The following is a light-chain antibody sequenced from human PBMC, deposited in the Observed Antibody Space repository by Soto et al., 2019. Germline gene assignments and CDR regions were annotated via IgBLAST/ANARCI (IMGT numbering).Light chain of an antibody. J-gene: IGLJ3*02. CDR2: ANT. V-gene: IGLV1-40*01. CDR1: SSNIGAGFH. Sequence: QSVLTQPPSVSGAPGQRVTISCTGSSSNIGAGFHVHWYQQLPGTAPKLLIYANTNRPSGVPDRFSGSKSGTSASLAITGRQAEDEADYYCQSYDSSSWVFGGGTKVTVL. CDR3: QSYDSSSWV.